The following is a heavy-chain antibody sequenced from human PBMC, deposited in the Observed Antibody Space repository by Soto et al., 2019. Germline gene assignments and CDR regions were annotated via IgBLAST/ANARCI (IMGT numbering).Heavy chain of an antibody. Sequence: PGGSLRLSCAASGFTFSNAWMSWVRQAPGKGLEWVGRIKSKTDSGTTDYAAPVKGRFTISRDDSKNTLYVQMNSLKTEDTAVYYCTTDDPINRFWGQGALVTVSS. CDR1: GFTFSNAW. CDR2: IKSKTDSGTT. CDR3: TTDDPINRF. V-gene: IGHV3-15*01. J-gene: IGHJ4*02.